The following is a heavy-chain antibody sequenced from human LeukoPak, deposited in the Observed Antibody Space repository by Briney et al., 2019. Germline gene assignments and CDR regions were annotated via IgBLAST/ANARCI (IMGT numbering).Heavy chain of an antibody. CDR1: AFPPSGNS. Sequence: PGGSLRLSCAASAFPPSGNSMNCVRQAPGKGLEWVSFIISSSNYIYYADSVKGRFTISRDNAKNSLYLHMNCERAEDTALYDCARDQYEGICPDSWGQGTLVTVSS. V-gene: IGHV3-21*01. CDR2: IISSSNYI. D-gene: IGHD2/OR15-2a*01. J-gene: IGHJ5*01. CDR3: ARDQYEGICPDS.